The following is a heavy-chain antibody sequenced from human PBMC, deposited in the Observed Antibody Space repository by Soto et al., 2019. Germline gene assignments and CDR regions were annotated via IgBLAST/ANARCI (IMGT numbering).Heavy chain of an antibody. CDR2: ISGSSSYI. Sequence: EVQLVESGGGLVKPGGSLRLSCAASGFTFSDYTINWVRQAPGKGLEWVSSISGSSSYIYYAESVKGRFTISIDNAMNSLALQMNSVRAEDTAVYYCARDRGYYYDSSGSDAFDVWGQGTMVTVSS. D-gene: IGHD3-22*01. CDR3: ARDRGYYYDSSGSDAFDV. J-gene: IGHJ3*01. V-gene: IGHV3-21*02. CDR1: GFTFSDYT.